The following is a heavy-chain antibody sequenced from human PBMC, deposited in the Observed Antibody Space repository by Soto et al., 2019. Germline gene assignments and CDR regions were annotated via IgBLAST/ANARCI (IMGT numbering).Heavy chain of an antibody. CDR3: ARELSYGMDV. J-gene: IGHJ6*02. V-gene: IGHV4-59*01. CDR2: IYFSGST. Sequence: WTWIRQPPGKGLEWIGSIYFSGSTNYNPSLKGRVSISVDRAKSQFSLNLTSVTAADTAMYYCARELSYGMDVWGQGTMVIVSS.